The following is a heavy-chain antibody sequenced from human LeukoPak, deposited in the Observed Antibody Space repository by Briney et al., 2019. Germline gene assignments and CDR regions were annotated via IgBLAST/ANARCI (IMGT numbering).Heavy chain of an antibody. V-gene: IGHV1-2*02. Sequence: ASVKVSCKASGYTFTGYYMHWVRQAPGQGLEWMGWINPNSGGTNYAQKFQGRVTMTRDTSISTAYMELSRLRSDDTAVYYCAREKPIDGYNFHDYWGQGTLVTVSS. CDR1: GYTFTGYY. CDR3: AREKPIDGYNFHDY. CDR2: INPNSGGT. J-gene: IGHJ4*02. D-gene: IGHD5-24*01.